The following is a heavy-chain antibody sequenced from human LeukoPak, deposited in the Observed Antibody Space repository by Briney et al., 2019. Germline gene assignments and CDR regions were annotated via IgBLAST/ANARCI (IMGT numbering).Heavy chain of an antibody. CDR1: GYSFTSYW. Sequence: KAGESLKISCKGSGYSFTSYWIGWVRQMPGKGLEWMGIIYPGDSDTRYSPSFQGQVTISADKSISTAYLQWSSLKASDTAMYYCARIPAAMVGYFDYWGQGTLVTVSS. CDR3: ARIPAAMVGYFDY. CDR2: IYPGDSDT. J-gene: IGHJ4*02. D-gene: IGHD2-2*01. V-gene: IGHV5-51*01.